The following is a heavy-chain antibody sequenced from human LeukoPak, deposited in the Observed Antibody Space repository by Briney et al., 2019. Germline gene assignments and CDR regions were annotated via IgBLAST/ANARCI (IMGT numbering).Heavy chain of an antibody. CDR3: ASLVVAATPDWFGP. D-gene: IGHD2-15*01. Sequence: GGSLRLSCAASGFTFSSYSMNWVRQAPGKGLEWVSYISSSSSTIYYADSVKGRFTISRDNAKNSLYLQMNSLRAEDTAVYYCASLVVAATPDWFGPWGQGTLVTVSS. CDR1: GFTFSSYS. J-gene: IGHJ5*02. CDR2: ISSSSSTI. V-gene: IGHV3-48*01.